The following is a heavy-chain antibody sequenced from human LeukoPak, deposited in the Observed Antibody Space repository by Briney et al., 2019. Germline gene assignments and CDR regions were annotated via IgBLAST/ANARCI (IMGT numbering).Heavy chain of an antibody. CDR2: IIPIFETA. D-gene: IGHD2-2*01. J-gene: IGHJ6*02. CDR1: GGTFSSYA. CDR3: ARADIVIVAAASPYYYGVAV. Sequence: ASVKVSCKSSGGTFSSYAISWVRQAPGQGLEWMGGIIPIFETANYAQKFQGRVTITADESTSTAYMELSRLRSEDTAMYFCARADIVIVAAASPYYYGVAVWGQGTTVTVSS. V-gene: IGHV1-69*13.